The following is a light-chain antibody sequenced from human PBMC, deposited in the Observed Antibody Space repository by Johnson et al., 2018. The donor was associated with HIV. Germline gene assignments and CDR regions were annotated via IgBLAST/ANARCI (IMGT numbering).Light chain of an antibody. CDR3: GTWDSSLTSYV. CDR2: DNN. V-gene: IGLV1-51*01. J-gene: IGLJ1*01. CDR1: SSNIGNNY. Sequence: QSVLTQPPSVYAAPGQTVTISCSGSSSNIGNNYVSWYQQLPGTAPKLLIYDNNKRPSGIPDRFSGSKSGTSATLGITGLQTGDEADYYCGTWDSSLTSYVFGAGTKVTVL.